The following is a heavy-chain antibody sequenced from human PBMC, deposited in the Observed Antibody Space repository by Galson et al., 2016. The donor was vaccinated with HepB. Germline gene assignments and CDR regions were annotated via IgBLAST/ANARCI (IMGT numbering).Heavy chain of an antibody. CDR1: GGTFSSYA. Sequence: SVKVSCKASGGTFSSYAISWVRQAPGQGLEWMGGIIPIFGTANYAQKFQGRVTITADECTSTAYMELSSLRSEDTAVYYCARDDRGRTMSSDYWGQGTLVTVSS. V-gene: IGHV1-69*13. CDR2: IIPIFGTA. J-gene: IGHJ4*02. CDR3: ARDDRGRTMSSDY. D-gene: IGHD3-22*01.